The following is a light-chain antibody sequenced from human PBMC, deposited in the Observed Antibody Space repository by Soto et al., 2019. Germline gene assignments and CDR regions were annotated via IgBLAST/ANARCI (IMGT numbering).Light chain of an antibody. CDR1: SSDVGFYNY. CDR3: TSYTTSRTLL. Sequence: QSALTQPASVSGSPGQSITISCTGTSSDVGFYNYVSWYQQHAGKAPKLMIYEVSNRPSGVSNRFSGSKSGNTASLTISGLQAEDEADYYCTSYTTSRTLLFGGGTQLTVL. J-gene: IGLJ7*01. V-gene: IGLV2-14*01. CDR2: EVS.